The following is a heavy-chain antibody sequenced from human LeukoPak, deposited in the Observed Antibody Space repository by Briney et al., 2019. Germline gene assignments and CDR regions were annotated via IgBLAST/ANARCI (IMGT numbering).Heavy chain of an antibody. D-gene: IGHD1-20*01. CDR1: GFTVSSNY. Sequence: GGSLRLSCAASGFTVSSNYMSWVRQAPGKGLEWVSVIYSGGSTYYADSVKGRFTISRDNSKNTLYLQMNSLRAEDTAVYYCAREDYNWNDYYYYGMDVWGQGTTVTVSS. CDR2: IYSGGST. CDR3: AREDYNWNDYYYYGMDV. V-gene: IGHV3-53*01. J-gene: IGHJ6*02.